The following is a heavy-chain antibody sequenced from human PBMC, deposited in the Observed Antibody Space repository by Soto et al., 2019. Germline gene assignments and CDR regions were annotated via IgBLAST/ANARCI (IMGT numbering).Heavy chain of an antibody. CDR1: GGSLSSYY. CDR3: ARVPDY. J-gene: IGHJ4*02. Sequence: TLSLTCVVSGGSLSSYYWSWIRQPPGKGLEWIGYIYYSGSTNYNPSLKSRVTISVDTSKNQFSLKLSSVTAADTAVYYCARVPDYWAQGILVTVSS. CDR2: IYYSGST. D-gene: IGHD2-2*01. V-gene: IGHV4-59*12.